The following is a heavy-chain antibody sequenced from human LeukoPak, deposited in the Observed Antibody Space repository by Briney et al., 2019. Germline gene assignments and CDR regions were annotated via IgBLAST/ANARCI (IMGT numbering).Heavy chain of an antibody. CDR1: GFTFSDYW. Sequence: GGSLRLPCAASGFTFSDYWMSWMRQAPGKGLEWVANIKFDGREEYYVDSVKGRFTISRDNAKNSVYLQLNSLRVEDTAVYYCKSGGAAPGSFDNWGQGTLVTVSP. J-gene: IGHJ4*02. D-gene: IGHD6-13*01. CDR2: IKFDGREE. CDR3: KSGGAAPGSFDN. V-gene: IGHV3-7*01.